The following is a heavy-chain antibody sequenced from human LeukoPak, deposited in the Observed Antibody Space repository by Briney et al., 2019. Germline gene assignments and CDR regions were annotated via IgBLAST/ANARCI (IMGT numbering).Heavy chain of an antibody. CDR2: IYSSGST. D-gene: IGHD2-2*01. CDR3: ARASRYCSSTSCYADY. J-gene: IGHJ4*02. V-gene: IGHV4-4*07. CDR1: GGSISSYY. Sequence: SETLSLTCTVSGGSISSYYWSWIRQPAGKGLEWIGRIYSSGSTNYNPSLKSRVTISVDTSKNQFSLKLSSVTAADTAVYYCARASRYCSSTSCYADYWGQGTLVTVSS.